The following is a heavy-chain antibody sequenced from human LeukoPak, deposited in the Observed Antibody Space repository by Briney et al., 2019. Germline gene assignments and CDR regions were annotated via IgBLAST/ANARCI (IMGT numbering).Heavy chain of an antibody. J-gene: IGHJ4*02. V-gene: IGHV3-53*01. CDR3: ARVGLAVAGTGTGDY. Sequence: GGSLRLSCAASGFTVSSNYMSWVRQAPGKGLEWVSVIYSGGSTYYADSVKGRFTISRDNSKNTLYLQMNSLRAEDTAVYYCARVGLAVAGTGTGDYWGQGTLVTVSS. D-gene: IGHD6-19*01. CDR1: GFTVSSNY. CDR2: IYSGGST.